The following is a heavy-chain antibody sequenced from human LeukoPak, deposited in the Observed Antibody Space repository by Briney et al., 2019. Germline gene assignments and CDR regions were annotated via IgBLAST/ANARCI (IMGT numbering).Heavy chain of an antibody. CDR2: ISGSGGST. Sequence: GGSLRLSCAASGFTFSSYAMSWVRQAPGKGLEWVSAISGSGGSTYYADSVKGRFTISRDNSKNTLYLQMNSLRAEDTAVYYCAKGHSSSWYLGPDAFDIWGQGTMVTVSS. CDR3: AKGHSSSWYLGPDAFDI. J-gene: IGHJ3*02. V-gene: IGHV3-23*01. D-gene: IGHD6-13*01. CDR1: GFTFSSYA.